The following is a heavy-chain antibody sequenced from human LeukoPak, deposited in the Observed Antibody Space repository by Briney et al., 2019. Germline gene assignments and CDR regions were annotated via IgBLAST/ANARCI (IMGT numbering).Heavy chain of an antibody. Sequence: ASVKVSCKASGYTFTSYGISWVRQAPGQGLEWMGWISAYNGNTNYAQKLQGRVTMTTDTSTSTAYMELRSLRSDDTAVYYCARLGVAGTVVSYMDVWGKGTTVTISS. CDR3: ARLGVAGTVVSYMDV. CDR2: ISAYNGNT. J-gene: IGHJ6*03. CDR1: GYTFTSYG. V-gene: IGHV1-18*01. D-gene: IGHD6-19*01.